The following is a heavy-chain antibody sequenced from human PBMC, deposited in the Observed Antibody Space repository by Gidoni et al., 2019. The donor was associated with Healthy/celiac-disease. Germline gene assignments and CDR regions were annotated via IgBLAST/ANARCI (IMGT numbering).Heavy chain of an antibody. D-gene: IGHD2-15*01. J-gene: IGHJ4*02. V-gene: IGHV1-2*02. Sequence: QVQLVQSGAEVQKPGASVKVSCKASGYTFTGYYMHWVRQAPGQGLEWMGWINPNSGCTNYAQKFQGRVTMTRDTSISTAYMELSRLRSDDTAVYYCARGDIVVVVAAESGDYWGQGTLVTVSS. CDR3: ARGDIVVVVAAESGDY. CDR2: INPNSGCT. CDR1: GYTFTGYY.